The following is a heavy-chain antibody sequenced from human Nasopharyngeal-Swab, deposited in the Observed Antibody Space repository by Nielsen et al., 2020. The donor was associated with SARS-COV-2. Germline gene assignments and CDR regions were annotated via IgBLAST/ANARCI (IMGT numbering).Heavy chain of an antibody. CDR2: IYYSGST. CDR1: GGSISSYY. Sequence: ESLKISCNVSGGSISSYYWSWIRQPPGKGLEWIGYIYYSGSTNYNPSLKSRVTISVDTSKNQFSLKLSSVTAADTAVYYCAGGFGDYDYWGQGTLVTVSS. CDR3: AGGFGDYDY. J-gene: IGHJ4*02. D-gene: IGHD4-17*01. V-gene: IGHV4-59*01.